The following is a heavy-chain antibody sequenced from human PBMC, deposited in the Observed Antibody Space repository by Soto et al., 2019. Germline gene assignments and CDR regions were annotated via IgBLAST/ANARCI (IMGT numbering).Heavy chain of an antibody. CDR1: GFILSDHY. CDR2: TRSKANSYTT. J-gene: IGHJ6*02. Sequence: LSLSCAASGFILSDHYMDWVRHGRGQGLEGVGRTRSKANSYTTEYAASVRGRFTISRDDSGNSMYLQMNSLKIDDTAEYNCTRWAGEQQQWARYYYALAVRGLGPTGTGS. D-gene: IGHD6-13*01. CDR3: TRWAGEQQQWARYYYALAV. V-gene: IGHV3-72*01.